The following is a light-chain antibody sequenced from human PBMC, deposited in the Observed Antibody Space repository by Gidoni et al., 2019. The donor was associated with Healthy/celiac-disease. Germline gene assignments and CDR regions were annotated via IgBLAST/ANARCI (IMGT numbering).Light chain of an antibody. CDR3: SSYTSSSTLHYV. J-gene: IGLJ1*01. CDR2: DVR. CDR1: SSDVDGYNY. Sequence: QSALTQPASVSGSPGQSITISCTGTSSDVDGYNYVPWYQQHPGKAPKLMIYDVRNRPSGVSNRFSGSKSGNTASLTISGPQAEDEADYYCSSYTSSSTLHYVFGTGTKVTVL. V-gene: IGLV2-14*03.